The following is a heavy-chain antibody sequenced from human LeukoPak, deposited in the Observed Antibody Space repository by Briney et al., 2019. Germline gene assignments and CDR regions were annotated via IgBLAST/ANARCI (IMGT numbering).Heavy chain of an antibody. CDR1: GGSISSGDYY. D-gene: IGHD6-13*01. Sequence: SETLSLTCTVSGGSISSGDYYWSWIRQPPGKGLEWIGYIYYSGSTYYNPSLKSRVTISVDTSKNQFSLKLSSVTAADTAVYYCARDPPGYSSSWDWGQGNPGHRLL. J-gene: IGHJ4*02. CDR2: IYYSGST. CDR3: ARDPPGYSSSWD. V-gene: IGHV4-30-4*08.